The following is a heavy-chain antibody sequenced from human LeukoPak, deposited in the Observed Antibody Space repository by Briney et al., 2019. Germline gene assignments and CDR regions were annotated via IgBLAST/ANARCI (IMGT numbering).Heavy chain of an antibody. CDR3: ARDCSSTSCYLAFDI. CDR2: MNPNSGNT. Sequence: ASVKVSCKASGYTFTSYDINWVRQATGQGLEWMGWMNPNSGNTGYAQKFRGRVTITRNTSISTAYMELSSLRSEDTAVYYCARDCSSTSCYLAFDIWGQGTMVTVSS. J-gene: IGHJ3*02. D-gene: IGHD2-2*01. V-gene: IGHV1-8*03. CDR1: GYTFTSYD.